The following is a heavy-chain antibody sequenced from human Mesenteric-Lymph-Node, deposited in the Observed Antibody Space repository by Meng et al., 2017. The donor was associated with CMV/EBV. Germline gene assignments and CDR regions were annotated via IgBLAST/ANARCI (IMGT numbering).Heavy chain of an antibody. D-gene: IGHD3-10*01. J-gene: IGHJ5*02. V-gene: IGHV4-39*01. CDR2: IYYSGST. Sequence: SETLSLTCTVSGGSISSSSYYWGWIRQPPGKGLEWIGSIYYSGSTYYNPSLKSRVTISVDTSKNQFSLKLSSVTAADTAVYYCARHRHVVWFGVDPWGQGTLVTVSS. CDR1: GGSISSSSYY. CDR3: ARHRHVVWFGVDP.